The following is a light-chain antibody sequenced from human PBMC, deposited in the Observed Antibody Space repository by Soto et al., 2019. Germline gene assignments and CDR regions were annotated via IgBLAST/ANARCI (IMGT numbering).Light chain of an antibody. V-gene: IGLV1-51*01. CDR1: SSNIGNNY. CDR3: AACDDSQSAVL. Sequence: QSVLTQPPSVSAAPGQKVTISCSGSSSNIGNNYVSWYQQLPGTAPKLLIYDNNRRPSGIPDRFSDSNAGTSAALGITGLQTGDESDYSCAACDDSQSAVLFGGVTEQTVL. CDR2: DNN. J-gene: IGLJ2*01.